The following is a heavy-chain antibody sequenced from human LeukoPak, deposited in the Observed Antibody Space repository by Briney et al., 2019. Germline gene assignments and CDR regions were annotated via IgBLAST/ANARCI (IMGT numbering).Heavy chain of an antibody. J-gene: IGHJ5*02. Sequence: GESLKISCAASGFTVSSNYMSWVRQAPGKGLEWVSVIYSGGSTYYADSVKGRFTISRDNSKNTLYLQMNSLRAEDTAVYYCARHPRGSTEFDPWGQGTLVTVSS. D-gene: IGHD4-11*01. V-gene: IGHV3-53*01. CDR3: ARHPRGSTEFDP. CDR1: GFTVSSNY. CDR2: IYSGGST.